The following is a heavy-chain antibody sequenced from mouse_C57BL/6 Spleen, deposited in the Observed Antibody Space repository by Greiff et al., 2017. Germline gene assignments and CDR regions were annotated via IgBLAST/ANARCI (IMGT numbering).Heavy chain of an antibody. CDR3: ARITTVVATGNYAMDY. V-gene: IGHV1-80*01. D-gene: IGHD1-1*01. CDR1: GYAFSSYW. J-gene: IGHJ4*01. CDR2: IYPGAGDT. Sequence: QVQLQQSGAELVKPGASVKISCKASGYAFSSYWMNWVKQRPGKGLEWIGQIYPGAGDTNYNGKFKGKATLTADKSSSTAYMQLSSLTSEYSAVYFCARITTVVATGNYAMDYWGQGTSVTVSS.